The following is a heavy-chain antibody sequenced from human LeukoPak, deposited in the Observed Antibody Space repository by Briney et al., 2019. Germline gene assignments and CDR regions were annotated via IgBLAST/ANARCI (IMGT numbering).Heavy chain of an antibody. J-gene: IGHJ4*02. CDR1: GFTFSSYG. Sequence: GGSLRLSCAASGFTFSSYGMHWVRQAPGKGLEWGAVISYDGSNKYYADSVKGRFTISRDNSKNTLYLQMNSLRAEDTAVYYCAKAFYDILTGFPNWGQGTLVTVSS. CDR2: ISYDGSNK. V-gene: IGHV3-30*18. D-gene: IGHD3-9*01. CDR3: AKAFYDILTGFPN.